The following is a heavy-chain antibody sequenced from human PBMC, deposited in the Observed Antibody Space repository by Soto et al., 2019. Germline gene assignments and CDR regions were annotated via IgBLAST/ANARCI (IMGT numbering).Heavy chain of an antibody. CDR2: IYHSGST. CDR1: GGSISSSNW. D-gene: IGHD6-13*01. V-gene: IGHV4-4*02. Sequence: KPSETLSLTCAVSGGSISSSNWWSWVRQPPGKGLEWIGEIYHSGSTNYNPSLKSRVTISVDKSKNQFSLKLSSVTAADTAVYYCAREGIAAAGTANWFDPWGQGTLVTVSS. J-gene: IGHJ5*02. CDR3: AREGIAAAGTANWFDP.